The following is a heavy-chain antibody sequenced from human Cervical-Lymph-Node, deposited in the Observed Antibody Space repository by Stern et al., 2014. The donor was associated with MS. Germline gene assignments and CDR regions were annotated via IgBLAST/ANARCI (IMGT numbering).Heavy chain of an antibody. CDR3: ARISWSRIDF. V-gene: IGHV2-70*04. CDR1: GFSLSTRGMR. Sequence: QVTLKESGPALVKPTQTLTLTCTFSGFSLSTRGMRVSWIRQPPGKALEWLARIDWNDEKFYNTSLKTRLAISKDTSKNQVVLIMTNMDPVDTATYYCARISWSRIDFWGQGTLVTVSS. CDR2: IDWNDEK. J-gene: IGHJ4*02. D-gene: IGHD6-13*01.